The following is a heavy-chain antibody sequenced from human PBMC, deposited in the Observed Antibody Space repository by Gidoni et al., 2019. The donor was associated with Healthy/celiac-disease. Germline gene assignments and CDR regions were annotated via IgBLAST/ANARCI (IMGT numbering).Heavy chain of an antibody. Sequence: QVQLQQWGAGLLKPSETLSLTCAVYGGSFSGYYWSWIRQPPGKGLEWIGEINHSGSTNYNPSPKSRVTISVDTSKNQFSLKLSSVTAADTAVYYCARGYYYDRNDAFDIWGQVTMVTVSS. CDR3: ARGYYYDRNDAFDI. CDR2: INHSGST. V-gene: IGHV4-34*01. CDR1: GGSFSGYY. D-gene: IGHD3-22*01. J-gene: IGHJ3*02.